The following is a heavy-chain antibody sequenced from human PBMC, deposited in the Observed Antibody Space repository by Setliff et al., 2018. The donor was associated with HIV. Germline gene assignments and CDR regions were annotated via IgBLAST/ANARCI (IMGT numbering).Heavy chain of an antibody. CDR3: ARAAPGYDILSGYYSDYYYYYMDV. Sequence: KTSETLSLTCTVSGGSISSYYWSWIRQPAGKGLEWIGRIYPSGSTSYNPSLKSRVTMSVDTSKNQFSLKLSSVTAADTAVYYCARAAPGYDILSGYYSDYYYYYMDVWGKGTTVTVSS. D-gene: IGHD3-9*01. CDR1: GGSISSYY. CDR2: IYPSGST. J-gene: IGHJ6*03. V-gene: IGHV4-4*07.